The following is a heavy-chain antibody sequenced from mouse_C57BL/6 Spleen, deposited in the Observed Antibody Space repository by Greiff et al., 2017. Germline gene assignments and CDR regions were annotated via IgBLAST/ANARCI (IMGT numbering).Heavy chain of an antibody. CDR1: GYTFTNYW. Sequence: VQLQQSGAELVRPGTSVKMSCKASGYTFTNYWIGWAKQRPGHGLEWIGDIYPGGGYTNYNEKFKGKATLTADKSSSTAYMQFSSLTSEDSAIYYCARENWDEEPGFAYWGQGTLVTVSA. CDR2: IYPGGGYT. J-gene: IGHJ3*01. D-gene: IGHD4-1*01. V-gene: IGHV1-63*01. CDR3: ARENWDEEPGFAY.